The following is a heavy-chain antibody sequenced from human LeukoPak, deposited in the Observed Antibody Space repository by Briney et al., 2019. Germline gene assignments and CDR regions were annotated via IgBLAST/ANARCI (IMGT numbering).Heavy chain of an antibody. CDR2: ISGSGGST. CDR3: AFPIGGRWYSDAFDI. D-gene: IGHD4-23*01. J-gene: IGHJ3*02. CDR1: GFTFSSYA. Sequence: GGSLRLSCAASGFTFSSYAMSWVRQAPGKGLEWVSAISGSGGSTYYVDSVKGRFTISRDNSKNTLYLQMNSLRAEDTAVYYCAFPIGGRWYSDAFDIWGQGTMVTVSS. V-gene: IGHV3-23*01.